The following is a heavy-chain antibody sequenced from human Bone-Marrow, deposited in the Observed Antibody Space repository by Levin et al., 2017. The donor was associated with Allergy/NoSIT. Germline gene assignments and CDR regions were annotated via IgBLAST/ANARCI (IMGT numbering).Heavy chain of an antibody. Sequence: GESLKISCAASGFTFSDYWMGWVRQSPGGGLEWVANINKDGGETYHVDSVKGRFTISRDNAKTSLYLQMNSLSAEDTAVYYCARHGSRSFDFWGQGSLVTVSS. CDR3: ARHGSRSFDF. J-gene: IGHJ4*02. D-gene: IGHD1-14*01. V-gene: IGHV3-7*01. CDR1: GFTFSDYW. CDR2: INKDGGET.